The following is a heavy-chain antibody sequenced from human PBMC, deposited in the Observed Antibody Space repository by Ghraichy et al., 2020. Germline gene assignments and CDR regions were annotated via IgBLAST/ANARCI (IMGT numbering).Heavy chain of an antibody. CDR1: GFTFSYYE. D-gene: IGHD3-10*01. CDR3: ARDSYYDSGTYYNGYGMDV. V-gene: IGHV3-48*03. J-gene: IGHJ6*02. CDR2: ISSRGETT. Sequence: RGSLRLSCAASGFTFSYYEMNWVRQAPGKGLEWLSYISSRGETTFYADSLKGRFTIARDNAKNSLYLLMNSLRAEDTAVYYCARDSYYDSGTYYNGYGMDVWGQGTTVTVSS.